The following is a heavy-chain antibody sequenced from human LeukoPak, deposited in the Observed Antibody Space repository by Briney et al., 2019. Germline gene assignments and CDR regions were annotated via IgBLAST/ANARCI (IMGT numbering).Heavy chain of an antibody. J-gene: IGHJ4*02. CDR3: AKDPNGIAAAGNY. CDR1: GFTFSSYG. V-gene: IGHV3-30*18. CDR2: ISYDGSNK. D-gene: IGHD6-13*01. Sequence: GRSLRLSCAASGFTFSSYGMHWVRQAPAKGLEGVAVISYDGSNKYYADSVKGRFTISRDNSKNTLYLQMNSLRAEDTAVYYCAKDPNGIAAAGNYWGQGTLVTVSS.